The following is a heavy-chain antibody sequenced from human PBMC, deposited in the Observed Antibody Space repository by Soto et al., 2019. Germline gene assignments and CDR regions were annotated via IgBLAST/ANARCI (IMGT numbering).Heavy chain of an antibody. D-gene: IGHD4-4*01. CDR1: GFTFSRSA. V-gene: IGHV1-58*01. CDR2: IVVGRGNT. J-gene: IGHJ4*02. CDR3: ARDLRIGTTVTSGDY. Sequence: ASVKVSCKASGFTFSRSAVQWVRQARGQRLEWIGWIVVGRGNTNFAQKFQERVTITRDMSTSTAYMELSSLRSEDTAVYYCARDLRIGTTVTSGDYWGQRTLVTVSS.